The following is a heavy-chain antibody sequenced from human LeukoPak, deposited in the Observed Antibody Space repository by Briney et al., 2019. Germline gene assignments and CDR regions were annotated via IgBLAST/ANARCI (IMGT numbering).Heavy chain of an antibody. CDR3: AKVRSVAGTLDFFDF. CDR1: GFTFGDHA. J-gene: IGHJ4*02. CDR2: ITGNGGST. D-gene: IGHD6-19*01. V-gene: IGHV3-43*02. Sequence: GGSLRLSCAASGFTFGDHAMHWVRQAPGKGLEWVSLITGNGGSTYYADSVKGRFAISRDNRKNSLYLQMNSLRTEDTALYYCAKVRSVAGTLDFFDFWGQGTLVTVSS.